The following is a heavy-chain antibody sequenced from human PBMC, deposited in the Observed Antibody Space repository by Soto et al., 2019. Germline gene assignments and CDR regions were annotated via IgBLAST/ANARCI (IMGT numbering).Heavy chain of an antibody. Sequence: QVQLVESGGGVVQPGRSLRLSCAASGFTFSSYAMHWVRQAPGKGLEWVAVISYDGSNKYYADSVKGRFTISRDNSKNTLYLQMNSLRAEDTAVYYCARDSSTDTAMVTGMDVWGQGTTVTVSS. V-gene: IGHV3-30-3*01. CDR3: ARDSSTDTAMVTGMDV. CDR2: ISYDGSNK. J-gene: IGHJ6*02. CDR1: GFTFSSYA. D-gene: IGHD5-18*01.